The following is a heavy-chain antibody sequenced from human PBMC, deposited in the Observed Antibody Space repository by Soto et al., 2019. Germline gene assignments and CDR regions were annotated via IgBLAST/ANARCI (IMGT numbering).Heavy chain of an antibody. CDR1: GGSVSSGSYH. V-gene: IGHV4-61*01. Sequence: QVQLQESGPGLVKPSETLSLTCTVSGGSVSSGSYHWSWIRQPPGKGLEWVGYIHYSGSAYYNPSLESRVTMSVDPSKNPFPLKLSPVTAADTAVYSCATYGGGAHQGYFDYWGQGALVTVSS. CDR3: ATYGGGAHQGYFDY. J-gene: IGHJ4*02. CDR2: IHYSGSA. D-gene: IGHD2-2*01.